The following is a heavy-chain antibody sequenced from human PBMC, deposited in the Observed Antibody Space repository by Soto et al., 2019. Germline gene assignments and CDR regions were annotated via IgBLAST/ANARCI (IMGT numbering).Heavy chain of an antibody. CDR2: ISYDGSKK. D-gene: IGHD5-18*01. Sequence: QVQLVESGGGVVQPGRTLRLSCAASGFTFSSYGMHWVRQAPGKGLEWVAVISYDGSKKYYGDSVKGRFTISRDNSKKTLYLQMNSLRAADTAVYYCVKEQSLIQIWLDPEAFDIWGQGTMVTVSS. J-gene: IGHJ3*02. CDR1: GFTFSSYG. V-gene: IGHV3-30*18. CDR3: VKEQSLIQIWLDPEAFDI.